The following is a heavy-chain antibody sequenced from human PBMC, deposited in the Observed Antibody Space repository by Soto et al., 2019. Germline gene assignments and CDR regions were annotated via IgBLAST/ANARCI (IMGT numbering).Heavy chain of an antibody. V-gene: IGHV3-23*01. J-gene: IGHJ4*02. D-gene: IGHD2-15*01. Sequence: EVLPLESGGGLVQPGGSLRLSCVVSGFTFNTFAMTWVRQAPGKGLEWVSALSGSGSLSYYADSVKGRFTISRDNSKNTLYLQMNNLRVDETAVYFCARDRGGALDSWGQGTLVTVSS. CDR3: ARDRGGALDS. CDR2: LSGSGSLS. CDR1: GFTFNTFA.